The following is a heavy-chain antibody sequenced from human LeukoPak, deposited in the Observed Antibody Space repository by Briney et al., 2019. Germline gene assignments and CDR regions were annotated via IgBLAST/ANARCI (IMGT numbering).Heavy chain of an antibody. V-gene: IGHV3-23*01. CDR3: ANDGINSGTYHKFFDY. CDR1: GFTFSRYD. J-gene: IGHJ4*02. D-gene: IGHD1-26*01. CDR2: ITGGGGST. Sequence: GGSLRLSCEASGFTFSRYDMSWVRQAPGKGLEWVAAITGGGGSTFYADSVKGRFTISRDNSRDTLHLQMNSLRAEDTAVYYYANDGINSGTYHKFFDYWGQGTLVTVSS.